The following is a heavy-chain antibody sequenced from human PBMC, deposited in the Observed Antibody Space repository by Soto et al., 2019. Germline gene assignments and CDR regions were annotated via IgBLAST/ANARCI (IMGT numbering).Heavy chain of an antibody. J-gene: IGHJ4*02. CDR1: GFTFSSYG. CDR3: AKRYYYDSSGYYSLARPWPVDY. V-gene: IGHV3-30*18. Sequence: QVQLVESGGGVVQPGRSLRLSCAASGFTFSSYGMHWVRQAPGKGLEWVAVISYDGSNKYYADSVKGRFTISRDNSKNTRYLQMNSLRAEDTAVYYCAKRYYYDSSGYYSLARPWPVDYWGQGTLVTVSS. CDR2: ISYDGSNK. D-gene: IGHD3-22*01.